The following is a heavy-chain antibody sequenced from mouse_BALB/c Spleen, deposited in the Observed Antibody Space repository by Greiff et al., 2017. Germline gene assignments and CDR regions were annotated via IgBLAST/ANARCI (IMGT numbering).Heavy chain of an antibody. CDR2: ILPGSGST. V-gene: IGHV1-9*01. D-gene: IGHD3-1*01. J-gene: IGHJ4*01. CDR3: ARQLGQYAMDY. CDR1: GYTFSSYW. Sequence: QVQLQQSGAELMKPGASVKISCKATGYTFSSYWIEWVKQRPGHGLEWIGEILPGSGSTNYNEKFKGKATFTADTSSNTAYMQLSSLTSEDSAVYYCARQLGQYAMDYWGQGTSVTVSS.